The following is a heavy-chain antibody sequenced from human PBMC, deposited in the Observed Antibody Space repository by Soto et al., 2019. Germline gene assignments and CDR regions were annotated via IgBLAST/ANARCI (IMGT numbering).Heavy chain of an antibody. CDR3: ARGVLP. CDR2: ISYSGST. Sequence: QVQLQESGPGLVQPSQTLSLTCTVSGGSISSGGYYWSWIRQHPGTGLEWIGHISYSGSTYYNTSPXSXLTISVDTSRHQFSLIVNSVTAAATAVYYCARGVLPWGQGTLVTVSS. V-gene: IGHV4-31*03. J-gene: IGHJ5*01. CDR1: GGSISSGGYY.